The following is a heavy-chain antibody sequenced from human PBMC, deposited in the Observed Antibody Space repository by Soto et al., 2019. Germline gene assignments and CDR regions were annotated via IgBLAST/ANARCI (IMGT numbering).Heavy chain of an antibody. D-gene: IGHD4-17*01. Sequence: PGGSLRLSCTGSGFTFNHYAMSWVRRAPGKGLEWVSAVSGRGGSTKYADAVKGRFIISRDNSNSTLYLQMDSLRGEDTAVYYCAKDSTVTTSLYFYYYGFDVWGQGTTVTVSS. CDR2: VSGRGGST. CDR3: AKDSTVTTSLYFYYYGFDV. CDR1: GFTFNHYA. V-gene: IGHV3-23*01. J-gene: IGHJ6*02.